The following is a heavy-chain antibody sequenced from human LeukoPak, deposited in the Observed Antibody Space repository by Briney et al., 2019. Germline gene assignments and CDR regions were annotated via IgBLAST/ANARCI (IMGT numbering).Heavy chain of an antibody. CDR1: GYTFTSYG. D-gene: IGHD3-22*01. CDR2: ISAYNGNK. Sequence: GASVKVSCKASGYTFTSYGISWVRQAPGQGLEWMGWISAYNGNKNYAQKLQGRVTTTTDTSTSTAYMELRSLRSDDTAVYYCARVPNYYDHYYYMDVWGKGTTVTVSS. CDR3: ARVPNYYDHYYYMDV. V-gene: IGHV1-18*01. J-gene: IGHJ6*03.